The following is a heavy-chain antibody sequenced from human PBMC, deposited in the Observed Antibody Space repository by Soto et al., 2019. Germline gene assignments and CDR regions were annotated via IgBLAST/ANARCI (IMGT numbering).Heavy chain of an antibody. CDR3: ARDEDSGYYYYDY. D-gene: IGHD3-22*01. Sequence: SETLSLTCTVSGGSISSYYWSWIRQPPGKGLEWIGYIYYSGSTNYNPSLKSRVTISVDTSKNQFSLKLRSVTTADTAVYYCARDEDSGYYYYDYWGQGTPVTVSS. J-gene: IGHJ4*02. CDR2: IYYSGST. CDR1: GGSISSYY. V-gene: IGHV4-59*01.